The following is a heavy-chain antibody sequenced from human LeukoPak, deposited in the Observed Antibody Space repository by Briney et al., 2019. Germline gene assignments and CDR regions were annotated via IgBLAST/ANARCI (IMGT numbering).Heavy chain of an antibody. CDR1: GGSFSGYY. CDR3: ARASYSIGYNWFDP. V-gene: IGHV4-34*01. J-gene: IGHJ5*02. D-gene: IGHD2-15*01. CDR2: INHSGST. Sequence: SETLSLTCPVYGGSFSGYYWSWIRQPPGKGLEWIGEINHSGSTNYNPSLKSRVTISVDTSKNQFSLKVTSVTAADTAVYYCARASYSIGYNWFDPWGQGTLVTVSS.